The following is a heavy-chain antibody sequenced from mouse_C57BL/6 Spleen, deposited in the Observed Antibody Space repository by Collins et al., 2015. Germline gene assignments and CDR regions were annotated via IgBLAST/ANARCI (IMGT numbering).Heavy chain of an antibody. CDR1: GYTFTSYW. V-gene: IGHV1S22*01. CDR3: TRIYDYPYYYAMDY. CDR2: IYPGSGST. D-gene: IGHD2-4*01. J-gene: IGHJ4*01. Sequence: LQQPGSELVRPGASVKLSCKASGYTFTSYWMHWVKQRPGQGLEWIGNIYPGSGSTNYDEKFKSKATLTVDTSSSTAYMQLSSLTSEDSAVYYCTRIYDYPYYYAMDYWGQGTSVTVSS.